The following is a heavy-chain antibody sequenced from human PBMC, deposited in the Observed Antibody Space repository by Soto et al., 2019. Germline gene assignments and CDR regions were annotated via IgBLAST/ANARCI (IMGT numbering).Heavy chain of an antibody. D-gene: IGHD2-2*01. CDR3: ARAGSCRSSSCLYYGMDV. CDR2: IIPVFGTP. J-gene: IGHJ6*02. Sequence: VQLVQSGAEMKKPGSSVKISCKASGGALGSYVITWVRQVPGQGLEWMGGIIPVFGTPNYAQKFQGRVTISVDASTNTAYMELTRVRSEDTAVYFCARAGSCRSSSCLYYGMDVWGQGTTVAVSS. CDR1: GGALGSYV. V-gene: IGHV1-69*01.